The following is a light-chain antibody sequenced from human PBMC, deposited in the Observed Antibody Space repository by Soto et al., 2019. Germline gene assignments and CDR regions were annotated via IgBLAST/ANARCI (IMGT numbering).Light chain of an antibody. CDR3: QQYNNWPPSII. CDR1: QSVTDF. V-gene: IGKV3-11*01. J-gene: IGKJ5*01. CDR2: DAS. Sequence: EIVLTQSPATLSLSPGERATLSCRASQSVTDFLAWYQQKPGQAPRLLIYDASNRATGIPARFSGSGSGTDFTLTISSLEPEDFAVYYCQQYNNWPPSIIFGQGTRLEIK.